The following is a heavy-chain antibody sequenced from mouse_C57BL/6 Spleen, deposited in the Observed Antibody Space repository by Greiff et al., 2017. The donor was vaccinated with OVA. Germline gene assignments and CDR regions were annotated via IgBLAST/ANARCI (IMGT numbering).Heavy chain of an antibody. D-gene: IGHD1-1*01. CDR3: ATATVVRGFDY. CDR1: GYTFTDYY. CDR2: INPNNGGT. J-gene: IGHJ2*01. Sequence: EVQLQQSGPELVKPGASVKISCKASGYTFTDYYMNWVKQSHGKSLEWIGDINPNNGGTSYNQKFKGKATLTVDKSSSTAYMELRSLTSEDSAVYYCATATVVRGFDYWGQGTTLTVSS. V-gene: IGHV1-26*01.